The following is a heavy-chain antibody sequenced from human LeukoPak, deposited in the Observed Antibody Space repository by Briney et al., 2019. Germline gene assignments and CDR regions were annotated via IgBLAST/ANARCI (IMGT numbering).Heavy chain of an antibody. Sequence: PGGSLRLSCAASGFTFSSYAMHWVRQAPGKGLEWVAVISHDGSNKYYADSVKGRFTISRDSSKNTLYLQMNSLRAEDTAVYYCARDWFDPWGQGTLVTVSS. CDR2: ISHDGSNK. CDR1: GFTFSSYA. CDR3: ARDWFDP. J-gene: IGHJ5*02. V-gene: IGHV3-30-3*01.